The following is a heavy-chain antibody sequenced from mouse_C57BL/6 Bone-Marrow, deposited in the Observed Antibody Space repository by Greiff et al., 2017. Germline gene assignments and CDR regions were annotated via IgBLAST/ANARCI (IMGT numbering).Heavy chain of an antibody. Sequence: QVQLKQPGAELVKPGASVKLSCKASGYTFTSYWMHWVKQRPGQGLEWIGMIHPNSGSTNYNEKFKSKATLTVDKSSSTAYMQLSSLTSEDSAVYYCARLYYYAMDYWGQGTSVTVSS. J-gene: IGHJ4*01. CDR2: IHPNSGST. CDR1: GYTFTSYW. V-gene: IGHV1-64*01. CDR3: ARLYYYAMDY.